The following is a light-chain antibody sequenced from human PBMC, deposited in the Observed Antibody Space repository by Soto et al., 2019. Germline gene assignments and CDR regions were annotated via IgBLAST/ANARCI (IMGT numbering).Light chain of an antibody. CDR1: QSVSSNF. Sequence: EIVLTQSPGTLSLSPGERATLFCRASQSVSSNFLAWYQEKPGQAPRLLIYGASSRATGIPDRFSGSGSGTDFTLTISSLEPEDFAVYYCQQRSNWPLTFGGGTKVDNK. V-gene: IGKV3D-20*02. CDR2: GAS. J-gene: IGKJ4*01. CDR3: QQRSNWPLT.